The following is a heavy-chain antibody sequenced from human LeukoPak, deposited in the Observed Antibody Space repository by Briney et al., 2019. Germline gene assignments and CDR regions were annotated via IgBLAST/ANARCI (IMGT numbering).Heavy chain of an antibody. CDR2: IASDGSST. V-gene: IGHV3-74*01. Sequence: GGSLRLSCAASGFSFSSYWMNWVRQAPGKGLVWVSRIASDGSSTTYADSVKGRFTISRDNTKNTLYLQMNSLRVEDTAVYYCARGRPHGSDYWGQGTLVTVSS. CDR3: ARGRPHGSDY. J-gene: IGHJ4*02. D-gene: IGHD2-15*01. CDR1: GFSFSSYW.